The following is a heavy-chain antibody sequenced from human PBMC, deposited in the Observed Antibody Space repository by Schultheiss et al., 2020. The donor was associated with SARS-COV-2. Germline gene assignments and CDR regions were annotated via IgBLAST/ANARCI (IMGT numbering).Heavy chain of an antibody. Sequence: SETLSLTCAVYGGSFSGYYWSWIRQPPGKGLEWIGEINHSGSTNYNPSLKSRVTISVDTPKNQFSLKLSSVTAADTAVYYCARTTTHCSSTSCYNWFDPWGQGTLVTVSS. J-gene: IGHJ5*02. D-gene: IGHD2-2*02. CDR1: GGSFSGYY. V-gene: IGHV4-34*01. CDR3: ARTTTHCSSTSCYNWFDP. CDR2: INHSGST.